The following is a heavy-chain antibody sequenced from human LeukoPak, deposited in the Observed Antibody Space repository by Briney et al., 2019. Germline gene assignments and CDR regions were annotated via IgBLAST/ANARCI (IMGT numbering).Heavy chain of an antibody. J-gene: IGHJ4*02. CDR1: GGSISTYY. D-gene: IGHD3-3*01. CDR2: IHSSGSS. V-gene: IGHV4-59*01. Sequence: RSSETLSLTCTVSGGSISTYYWNWIRQPPGKGLEWIGDIHSSGSSKYNPSLKTRVSISVDTSKKQLSLKLRSVTAADTAVYFCASSDFWSGYLGSWGQGTLITVSS. CDR3: ASSDFWSGYLGS.